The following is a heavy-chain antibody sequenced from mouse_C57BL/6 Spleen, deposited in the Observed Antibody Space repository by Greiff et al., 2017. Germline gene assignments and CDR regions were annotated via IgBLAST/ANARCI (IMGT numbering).Heavy chain of an antibody. Sequence: VQLQESGPELVKPGASVKISCKASGYAFSSSWMNWVKQRPGKGLEWIGRIYPGDGDTNYNGKFKGKATLTADKSSSTAYMQLSSLTSEDSAVYFCARSAAYYDYWFAYWGQGTLVTVSA. CDR2: IYPGDGDT. V-gene: IGHV1-82*01. J-gene: IGHJ3*01. D-gene: IGHD2-4*01. CDR3: ARSAAYYDYWFAY. CDR1: GYAFSSSW.